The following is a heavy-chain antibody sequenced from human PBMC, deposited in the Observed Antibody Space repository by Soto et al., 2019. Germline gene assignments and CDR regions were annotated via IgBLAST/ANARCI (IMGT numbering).Heavy chain of an antibody. CDR3: ARARAAAGKNSFDS. CDR2: ISSSSSYI. CDR1: GFTFSSYS. D-gene: IGHD6-13*01. V-gene: IGHV3-21*01. J-gene: IGHJ4*02. Sequence: GGFLRLSCAASGFTFSSYSMNWVRQAPGKGLEWVSSISSSSSYIYYADSVKGRFTISRDNAKNSLYLQMNSLRAEDTAVYYCARARAAAGKNSFDSWGQGTLVTVSS.